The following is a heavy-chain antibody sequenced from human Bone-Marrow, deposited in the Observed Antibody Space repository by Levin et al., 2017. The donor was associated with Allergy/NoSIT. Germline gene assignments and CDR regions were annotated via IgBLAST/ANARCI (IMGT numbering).Heavy chain of an antibody. CDR3: ARDLRIAAAGTGLGY. V-gene: IGHV3-33*01. D-gene: IGHD6-13*01. CDR1: GFTFSSYG. CDR2: IWYDGSNK. J-gene: IGHJ4*02. Sequence: GGSLRLSCAASGFTFSSYGMHWVRQAPGKGLEWVAVIWYDGSNKYYADSVKGRFTISRDNSKNTLYLQMNSLRAEDTAVYYCARDLRIAAAGTGLGYWGQGTLVTVSS.